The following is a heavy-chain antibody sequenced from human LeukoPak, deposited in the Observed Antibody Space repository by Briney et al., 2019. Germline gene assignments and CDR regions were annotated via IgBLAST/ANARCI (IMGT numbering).Heavy chain of an antibody. Sequence: SETLSLTCTVSGGSISSGGYYWSWIRQPPGKGLEWIGYIYHSGSTTYNPALKSRVTISVDKSTNQLSLKLSSLTAADTAVYYCARDVANGSSWYFDYWGQGILVTVSS. CDR1: GGSISSGGYY. J-gene: IGHJ4*02. CDR3: ARDVANGSSWYFDY. CDR2: IYHSGST. V-gene: IGHV4-30-2*01. D-gene: IGHD2-2*01.